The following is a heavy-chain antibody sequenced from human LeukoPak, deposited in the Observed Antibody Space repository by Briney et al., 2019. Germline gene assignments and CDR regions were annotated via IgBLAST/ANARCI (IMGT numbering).Heavy chain of an antibody. D-gene: IGHD3-16*02. Sequence: GGSLRLSCAASGFTFSSYAMSWVRQAPGKGLEWVSAISGSGGSTYYADSVKGRFTISRDNSKNTLYLQMNSLRAEDTAVYYCAKEEITFGGVIVIPLPFDYWGKRTIVSSSS. J-gene: IGHJ4*02. CDR2: ISGSGGST. CDR1: GFTFSSYA. CDR3: AKEEITFGGVIVIPLPFDY. V-gene: IGHV3-23*01.